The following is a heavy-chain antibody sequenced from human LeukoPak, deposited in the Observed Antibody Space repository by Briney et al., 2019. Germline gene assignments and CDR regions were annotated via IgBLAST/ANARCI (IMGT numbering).Heavy chain of an antibody. V-gene: IGHV3-74*01. J-gene: IGHJ4*02. CDR1: GFTFSSYW. D-gene: IGHD2-2*01. CDR2: INSDGSST. Sequence: PGGSLRLSCAASGFTFSSYWMHWVRQAPGKGLVWVSRINSDGSSTSYADSVRGRFTISRDNAKNTLYLQMNSLRAEDTAVYYCAREEQEEGYCCSTSCYFDYWGQGTLVTVSS. CDR3: AREEQEEGYCCSTSCYFDY.